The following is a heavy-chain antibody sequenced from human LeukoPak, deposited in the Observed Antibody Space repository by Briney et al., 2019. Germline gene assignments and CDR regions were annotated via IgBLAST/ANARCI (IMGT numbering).Heavy chain of an antibody. CDR1: GGSISSSSYY. Sequence: SETLSLTCTASGGSISSSSYYWGWIRQPPGKGLEWIGSIYYSGSTYYNPSLKSRVTISVDTSKNQFSLKLSSVTAADTAVYYCARQPYSGSYGIDYWGQGTLVTVSS. J-gene: IGHJ4*02. D-gene: IGHD1-26*01. CDR2: IYYSGST. V-gene: IGHV4-39*01. CDR3: ARQPYSGSYGIDY.